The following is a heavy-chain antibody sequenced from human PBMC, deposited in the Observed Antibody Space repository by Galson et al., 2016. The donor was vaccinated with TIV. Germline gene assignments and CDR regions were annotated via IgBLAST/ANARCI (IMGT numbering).Heavy chain of an antibody. Sequence: SLRLSCAASGFTFSGYSMDWVRQAPGKGLEWLSYISSGRSSTIHYADSVKGRFTISRDNARNSLHLQMTSLRAEDTAVYYCARDRSGYTYGYESAHFDLWGRGTLVVVSS. D-gene: IGHD5-18*01. CDR1: GFTFSGYS. V-gene: IGHV3-48*01. CDR2: ISSGRSSTI. J-gene: IGHJ2*01. CDR3: ARDRSGYTYGYESAHFDL.